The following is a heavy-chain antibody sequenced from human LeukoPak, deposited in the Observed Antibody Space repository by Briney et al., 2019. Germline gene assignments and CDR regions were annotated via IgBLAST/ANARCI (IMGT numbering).Heavy chain of an antibody. CDR3: ARTIYMVARGYYYMDV. CDR1: GFTFSRYT. D-gene: IGHD5-12*01. J-gene: IGHJ6*03. CDR2: ISSSGSTI. V-gene: IGHV3-48*04. Sequence: GGSLRLSCAASGFTFSRYTMNWVRQAPGKELEWVSYISSSGSTIYYADSVKGRFTISRDNAKNSLYLQMNSLRAEDTAVYYCARTIYMVARGYYYMDVWGKGTTVTVSS.